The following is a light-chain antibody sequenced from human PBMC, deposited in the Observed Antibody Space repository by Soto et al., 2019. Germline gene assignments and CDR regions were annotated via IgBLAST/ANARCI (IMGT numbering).Light chain of an antibody. CDR1: QDIRGA. V-gene: IGKV1-13*02. Sequence: AIPWTQSPSSLSASVGDRVTITCRASQDIRGALAWYQQKPGKPPKLLIFDVSRLPSWGPYRFSGSCSGTDFTLTISSLQPEDFATYYCQQFNTYPITFGQGTRLEIK. CDR3: QQFNTYPIT. CDR2: DVS. J-gene: IGKJ5*01.